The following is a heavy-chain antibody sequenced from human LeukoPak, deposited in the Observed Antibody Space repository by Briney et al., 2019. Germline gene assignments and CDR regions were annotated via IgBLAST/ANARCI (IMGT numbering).Heavy chain of an antibody. CDR3: ARGVGGYDGNTYYYDSSGYYYFDY. D-gene: IGHD3-22*01. CDR2: IYYSGST. Sequence: SETLSLTCTVSGGSISSSSYYWGWIRQPPGKGLEWIGSIYYSGSTYYNPSLKSRVTISVDTSKNQFSLKLSSVTAADTAVYYCARGVGGYDGNTYYYDSSGYYYFDYWGQGTLVTVSS. V-gene: IGHV4-39*01. J-gene: IGHJ4*02. CDR1: GGSISSSSYY.